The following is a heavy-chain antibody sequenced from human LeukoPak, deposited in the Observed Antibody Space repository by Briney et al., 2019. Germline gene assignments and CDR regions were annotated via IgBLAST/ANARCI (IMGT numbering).Heavy chain of an antibody. CDR3: AKPLHDYGDSYFDY. V-gene: IGHV3-30*18. J-gene: IGHJ4*02. CDR2: ISYDGSNK. Sequence: GRSLRLSCAASGFTFSSYGMHWVRQAPGKGLEWVAVISYDGSNKYYADSVKGRFTISRDNSKNTLYLQMNSLRAEDTAVYYCAKPLHDYGDSYFDYWGQGTLVTVSS. D-gene: IGHD4-17*01. CDR1: GFTFSSYG.